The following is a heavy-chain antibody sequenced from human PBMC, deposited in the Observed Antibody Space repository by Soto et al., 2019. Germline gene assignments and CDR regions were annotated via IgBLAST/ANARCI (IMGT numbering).Heavy chain of an antibody. Sequence: PGESLKISCKGSGYSFTSYWIGWVRQMPGKGLEWMGIIYPGDSDTRYSPSFQGQVTIAADKSISTAYLQWSSLKASDTAMYYCARYYDYVWGSYRQYAFDIWGQGTMVTVSS. V-gene: IGHV5-51*01. CDR3: ARYYDYVWGSYRQYAFDI. CDR2: IYPGDSDT. CDR1: GYSFTSYW. J-gene: IGHJ3*02. D-gene: IGHD3-16*02.